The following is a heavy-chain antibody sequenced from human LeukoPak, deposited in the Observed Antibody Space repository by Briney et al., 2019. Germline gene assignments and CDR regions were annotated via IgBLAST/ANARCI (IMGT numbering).Heavy chain of an antibody. CDR3: ARVQGSSGPGIFEY. CDR2: IKQDGSEK. CDR1: GFTFSNYW. D-gene: IGHD6-19*01. J-gene: IGHJ4*02. V-gene: IGHV3-7*01. Sequence: PGGSLRLSCAASGFTFSNYWMSWFRQAPGKGLEWVANIKQDGSEKYYVDSVKGRFTVSRDNAKNSLYLQMNSLRAEDTAVYYCARVQGSSGPGIFEYWGQGTLVTVSS.